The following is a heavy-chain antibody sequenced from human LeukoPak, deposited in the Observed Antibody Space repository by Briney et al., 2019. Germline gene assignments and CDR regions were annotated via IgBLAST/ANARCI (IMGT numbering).Heavy chain of an antibody. CDR1: GGSISSGSYY. V-gene: IGHV4-61*02. CDR2: IFTSGST. J-gene: IGHJ5*02. CDR3: ARAPPPVGEGGPFDP. Sequence: SQTLSLTCTVSGGSISSGSYYWSWVRQPAGKGLEWIGRIFTSGSTNFNPSLKSRVTMSVDKSKNQFSLNLTSVTAADTAVYYCARAPPPVGEGGPFDPWGQGTLVTVSS. D-gene: IGHD3-10*01.